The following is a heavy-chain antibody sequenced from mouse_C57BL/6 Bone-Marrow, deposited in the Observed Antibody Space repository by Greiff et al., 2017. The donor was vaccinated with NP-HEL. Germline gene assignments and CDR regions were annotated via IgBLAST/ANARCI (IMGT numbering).Heavy chain of an antibody. CDR1: GFTFSSYA. CDR3: AREDTTVVAIDY. CDR2: ISDGGSYT. D-gene: IGHD1-1*01. V-gene: IGHV5-4*01. Sequence: EVKVVESGGGLVKPGGSLKLSCAASGFTFSSYAMSWVRQTPEKRLEWVATISDGGSYTYYPDNVKGRFTISRDNAKNNLYLQMSHLKSEDTAMYYCAREDTTVVAIDYWGQGTTLTVSS. J-gene: IGHJ2*01.